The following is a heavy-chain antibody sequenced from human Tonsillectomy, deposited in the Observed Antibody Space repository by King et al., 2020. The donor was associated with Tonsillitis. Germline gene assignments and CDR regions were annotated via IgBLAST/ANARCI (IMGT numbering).Heavy chain of an antibody. V-gene: IGHV4-39*07. Sequence: QLQESGPGLVKPSETLSLTCTVSGGSISSSSYYWGWIRQPPGKGLEWIGSIYYSGSTYYNPSLKSRVTISVDTSKNQFSLKLSSVTAADTAVYYCLGWGTGPGGYSFDFWGQGTLVTVSS. CDR3: LGWGTGPGGYSFDF. J-gene: IGHJ4*02. CDR1: GGSISSSSYY. CDR2: IYYSGST. D-gene: IGHD3-16*01.